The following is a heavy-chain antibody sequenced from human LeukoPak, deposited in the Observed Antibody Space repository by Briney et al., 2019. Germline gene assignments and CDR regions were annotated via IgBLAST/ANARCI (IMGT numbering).Heavy chain of an antibody. V-gene: IGHV3-30*14. Sequence: PGGSLRLSCAASGFPFSSYAMPWVRQAPGKGLEWVAVISYDGSNKYYADSVKGRFTISRDTSKNTLYLQMNSLRAEDTAVYFCAGRHCSGGGCYFAGADPFDYWGQGTLVTVSS. CDR2: ISYDGSNK. CDR1: GFPFSSYA. D-gene: IGHD2-15*01. J-gene: IGHJ4*02. CDR3: AGRHCSGGGCYFAGADPFDY.